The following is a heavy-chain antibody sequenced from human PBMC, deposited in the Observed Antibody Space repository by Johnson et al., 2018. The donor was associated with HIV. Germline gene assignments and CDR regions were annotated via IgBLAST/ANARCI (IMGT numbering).Heavy chain of an antibody. J-gene: IGHJ3*02. D-gene: IGHD2-15*01. CDR2: IWYDGSNK. CDR3: ARSKDCSGGSCPDGFDI. CDR1: GFTFSSYG. V-gene: IGHV3-33*01. Sequence: QVQLVESGGGVVRPGRSLRLSCAASGFTFSSYGMYWVRQAPGKGLEWVAVIWYDGSNKYYADSVKDRFTISRDNSKNTLYLQMNSRRAEDTAVYYCARSKDCSGGSCPDGFDIWGQGTMVIVS.